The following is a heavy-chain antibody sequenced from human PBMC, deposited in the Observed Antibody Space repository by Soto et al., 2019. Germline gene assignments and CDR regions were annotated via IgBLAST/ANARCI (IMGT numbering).Heavy chain of an antibody. D-gene: IGHD2-2*01. Sequence: ASVKVSCKASGYTFTSYGISWVRQAPGQGLEWMGWISAYNGNTNYAQKLQGRVTMTTDTSTSTAYMELRSLRSDDTAVYYCARDIVLVPAAISDLLDVWGKGSTVSGSA. J-gene: IGHJ6*04. V-gene: IGHV1-18*01. CDR1: GYTFTSYG. CDR3: ARDIVLVPAAISDLLDV. CDR2: ISAYNGNT.